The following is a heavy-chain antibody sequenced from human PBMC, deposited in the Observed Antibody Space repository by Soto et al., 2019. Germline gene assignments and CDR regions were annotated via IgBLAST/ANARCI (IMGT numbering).Heavy chain of an antibody. J-gene: IGHJ4*02. CDR2: IKQDGSEK. V-gene: IGHV3-7*01. Sequence: PGGSLRLSCAASGFTFSSYWMSWVRQAPGKGLEWVANIKQDGSEKYYVDSVKGRFTISRDNAKNSLYLQMNSLRAEDTAVYYCASMGLWTIFGLSQYYFDYWGQGTLVTVSS. CDR3: ASMGLWTIFGLSQYYFDY. D-gene: IGHD3-3*01. CDR1: GFTFSSYW.